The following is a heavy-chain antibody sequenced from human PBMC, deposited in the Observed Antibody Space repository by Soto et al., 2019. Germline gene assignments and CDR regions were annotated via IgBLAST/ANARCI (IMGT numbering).Heavy chain of an antibody. Sequence: PSETLSLTCAVYGGSFSGYYWSWIRQPPGNGLEWIGEINHSGSTNYNPSLKSRVTISVDTFKNQFSLKLSSVTAADTAVYYCARGPNIVVVVAATQNSYYFDYWGQGTLVTVSS. CDR3: ARGPNIVVVVAATQNSYYFDY. J-gene: IGHJ4*02. V-gene: IGHV4-34*01. CDR2: INHSGST. D-gene: IGHD2-15*01. CDR1: GGSFSGYY.